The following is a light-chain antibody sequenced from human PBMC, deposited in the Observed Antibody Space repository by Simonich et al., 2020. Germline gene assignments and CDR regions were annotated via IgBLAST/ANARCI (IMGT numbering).Light chain of an antibody. J-gene: IGLJ2*01. V-gene: IGLV2-14*02. CDR2: DVS. Sequence: QSALTQPASVSGSPGQSITISCTGTSSDVGSYNLVSWYHRHPGKAPKLMIYDVSKRPSGVSKRFSGSKSGNTASLTISGLQAEDEADYYCSSYTSSSTLVFGGGTKLTVL. CDR3: SSYTSSSTLV. CDR1: SSDVGSYNL.